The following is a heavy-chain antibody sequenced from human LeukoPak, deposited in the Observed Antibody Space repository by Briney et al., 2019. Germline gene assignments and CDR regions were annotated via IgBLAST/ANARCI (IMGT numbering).Heavy chain of an antibody. CDR2: IKQDGSEE. CDR3: AAVLRYFDWLYATPVGAFDI. CDR1: GFTFSSYW. V-gene: IGHV3-7*01. D-gene: IGHD3-9*01. Sequence: GGSLRLSCAASGFTFSSYWMSWVRQAPGKGLEWVANIKQDGSEEYYVDSVKGRFTISRDNAKNSLYLQMNSLRAEDTAVYYCAAVLRYFDWLYATPVGAFDIWGQGTMVTVSS. J-gene: IGHJ3*02.